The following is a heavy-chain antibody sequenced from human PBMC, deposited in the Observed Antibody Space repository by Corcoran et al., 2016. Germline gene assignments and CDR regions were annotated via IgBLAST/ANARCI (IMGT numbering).Heavy chain of an antibody. CDR2: MNPNRGNT. J-gene: IGHJ6*02. V-gene: IGHV1-8*01. Sequence: QVQLVQSGAEVKKPGASVKVSCKASGYTFTSYDINWVRQATGQGLEWMGWMNPNRGNTGYAQKFQGRVTMTRNTSISTAYMELSSLRSEDTAVYYCARMTSYCSSTSCPSPYYYYYGMDVWGQGTTVTVSS. D-gene: IGHD2-2*01. CDR3: ARMTSYCSSTSCPSPYYYYYGMDV. CDR1: GYTFTSYD.